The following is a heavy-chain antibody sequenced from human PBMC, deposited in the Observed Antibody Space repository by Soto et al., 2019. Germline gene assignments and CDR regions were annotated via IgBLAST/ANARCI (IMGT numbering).Heavy chain of an antibody. J-gene: IGHJ4*02. CDR3: ARAAPNSSGYYYVRYYFDY. CDR2: IYYSGST. CDR1: GGSVSSGSYY. D-gene: IGHD3-22*01. Sequence: PSETLSLTCTVSGGSVSSGSYYWSWIRQPPGKGLEWIGYIYYSGSTNYNPSLKSRVTISVDTSKNQFSLKLSSVTAADTAVYYCARAAPNSSGYYYVRYYFDYWGQGTLVTVSS. V-gene: IGHV4-61*01.